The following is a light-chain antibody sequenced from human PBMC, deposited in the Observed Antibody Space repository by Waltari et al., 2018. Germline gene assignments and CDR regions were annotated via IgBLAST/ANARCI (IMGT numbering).Light chain of an antibody. CDR2: KDT. Sequence: SYELTQPPSATVSPAQTARIACSGDALTDQYVHWYQQRPGRAPVVVIYKDTKRPSGIPERFSGSSSGKTVTLTISGVQAEDESDYYCQSADSTGSDVVFGGGTKLTVL. V-gene: IGLV3-25*03. CDR3: QSADSTGSDVV. CDR1: ALTDQY. J-gene: IGLJ2*01.